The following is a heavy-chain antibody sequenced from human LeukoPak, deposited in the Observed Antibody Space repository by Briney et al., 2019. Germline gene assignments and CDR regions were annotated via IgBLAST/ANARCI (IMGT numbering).Heavy chain of an antibody. Sequence: PSETLSLTCTVSGASISSYYWSWIRQPPGKGPEWIGYIYYSRSTNYNPSLKSRVTISVDTSKNQISLKLSSVTAADTAMYYCARSSSASEGYYYYYMDVWGKGTTVIVSS. CDR2: IYYSRST. D-gene: IGHD2-2*01. CDR3: ARSSSASEGYYYYYMDV. V-gene: IGHV4-59*01. CDR1: GASISSYY. J-gene: IGHJ6*03.